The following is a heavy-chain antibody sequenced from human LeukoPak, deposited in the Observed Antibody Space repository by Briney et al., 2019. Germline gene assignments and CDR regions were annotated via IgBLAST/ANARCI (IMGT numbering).Heavy chain of an antibody. CDR1: GFTFSSYE. CDR3: ARVSSGWLYFDY. J-gene: IGHJ4*02. CDR2: ISSSGSTI. Sequence: GGSLRLSCAASGFTFSSYEMNWVRQAPGKGLEWVSYISSSGSTIYYADSVKGRFTISRDNAKNSLYLQMNSLRAEDTAVYYCARVSSGWLYFDYWGQGTLVTVSS. V-gene: IGHV3-48*03. D-gene: IGHD6-19*01.